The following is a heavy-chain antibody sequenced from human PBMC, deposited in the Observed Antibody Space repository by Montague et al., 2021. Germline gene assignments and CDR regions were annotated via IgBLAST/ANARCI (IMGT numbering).Heavy chain of an antibody. Sequence: TLSLTCSVSGDSISSYEYYWTWIRQPAGRGLEWIGRVYKWGDTNTNPSLRSRLTLSVDTSKNHFSLTLTSVTAADTAVYFCARDSPVVEPWVGEHKGAFDIWGQGTMVTVSS. V-gene: IGHV4-61*02. CDR1: GDSISSYEYY. D-gene: IGHD3-10*01. J-gene: IGHJ3*02. CDR3: ARDSPVVEPWVGEHKGAFDI. CDR2: VYKWGDT.